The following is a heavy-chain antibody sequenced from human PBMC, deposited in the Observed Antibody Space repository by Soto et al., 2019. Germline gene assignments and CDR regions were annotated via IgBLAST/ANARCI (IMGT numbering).Heavy chain of an antibody. V-gene: IGHV3-21*01. Sequence: KAWGSLRIACAASGFTVSLYSMIWVRQAPGKGLEWVASITSSSSYIYYEDSLKGRFTISRDNAKNSLFLQLDSLRAEDTAVYFCVRARSTDSRPDYWGQGTLVTVSS. CDR3: VRARSTDSRPDY. CDR1: GFTVSLYS. D-gene: IGHD3-22*01. CDR2: ITSSSSYI. J-gene: IGHJ4*02.